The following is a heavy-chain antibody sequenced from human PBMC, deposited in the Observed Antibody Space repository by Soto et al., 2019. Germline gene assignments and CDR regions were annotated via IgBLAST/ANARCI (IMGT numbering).Heavy chain of an antibody. CDR1: GYTFTNYG. CDR3: AKVQEKWSKFFDY. D-gene: IGHD2-15*01. J-gene: IGHJ4*02. V-gene: IGHV1-18*01. Sequence: QVQLVQSGAEVKKPGASVKGSCKASGYTFTNYGVTWVRQAPGQGLEWMGWINTYNGNTNSAQKFQGRVNMTTDTSTSTANMEPRSLRSDDTAVYYCAKVQEKWSKFFDYWGQVTLVTVSS. CDR2: INTYNGNT.